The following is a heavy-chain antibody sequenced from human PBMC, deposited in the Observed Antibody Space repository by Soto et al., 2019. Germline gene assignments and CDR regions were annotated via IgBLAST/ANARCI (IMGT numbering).Heavy chain of an antibody. CDR3: AKDKNDWAPHYFDY. CDR1: GFTFSSYG. CDR2: ISYDGSNK. V-gene: IGHV3-30*18. Sequence: GGSLRLSCAASGFTFSSYGMHWVRQAPGKGLEWVAVISYDGSNKYYADSVKGRFTISRDNSKNTLYLQMNSLRAEDTAVYYCAKDKNDWAPHYFDYWGQGTLVTVSS. D-gene: IGHD3-9*01. J-gene: IGHJ4*02.